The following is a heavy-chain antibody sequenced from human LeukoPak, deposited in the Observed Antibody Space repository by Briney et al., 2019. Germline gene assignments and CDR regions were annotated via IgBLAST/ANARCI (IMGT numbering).Heavy chain of an antibody. CDR1: GFTFSNAW. V-gene: IGHV3-15*01. J-gene: IGHJ4*02. D-gene: IGHD5-18*01. CDR2: IKSKTDGWTT. CDR3: TTDTAMGNFDY. Sequence: PGGALRLSCAASGFTFSNAWMSWVRQAPGKGLEWVGRIKSKTDGWTTDYAAPVKGRFTISRDDSKNTLYLQMNSLKTEDTAVYYCTTDTAMGNFDYWGQGTLVTVSS.